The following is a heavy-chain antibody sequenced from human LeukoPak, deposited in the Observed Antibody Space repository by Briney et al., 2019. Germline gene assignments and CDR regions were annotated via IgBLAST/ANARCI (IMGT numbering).Heavy chain of an antibody. J-gene: IGHJ3*02. V-gene: IGHV3-23*01. CDR1: GFTFSSYA. CDR3: AKLDSSGYYYPITDAFDI. Sequence: GGSLRLSCAASGFTFSSYAMSWVRQAPGKGLEWVSAISGSGGSTYYADSVKGRFTISRDNSKNTLYLQMNSLRAEDTAVYYCAKLDSSGYYYPITDAFDIWGQGTMVTVSS. D-gene: IGHD3-22*01. CDR2: ISGSGGST.